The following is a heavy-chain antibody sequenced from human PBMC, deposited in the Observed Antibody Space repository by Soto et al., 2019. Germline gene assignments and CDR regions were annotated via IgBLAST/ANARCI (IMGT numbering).Heavy chain of an antibody. Sequence: GGFLRLSCAASGFTFSSYAMSWVRQAPGKGLEWVSAISGSGGSTYYADSVKGRFTISRDNSKNTLYLQMNSLRAEDTAVYYCAKDRYQNDSSPGGFDPWGQGTLVTVSS. D-gene: IGHD6-13*01. V-gene: IGHV3-23*01. CDR3: AKDRYQNDSSPGGFDP. J-gene: IGHJ5*02. CDR2: ISGSGGST. CDR1: GFTFSSYA.